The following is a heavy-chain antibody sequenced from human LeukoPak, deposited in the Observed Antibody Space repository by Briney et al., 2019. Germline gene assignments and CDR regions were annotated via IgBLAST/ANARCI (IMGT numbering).Heavy chain of an antibody. CDR2: INHSGST. CDR3: AGPGAGDLDY. V-gene: IGHV4-34*01. Sequence: SETLSLTCAVYGGPFGVYYWSWVRQPPGKGLEWIWEINHSGSTNYNPSLKSRVTISVDTSKNHFSLKLSSVTAADTAVYYCAGPGAGDLDYWGQGTSVTVSS. CDR1: GGPFGVYY. J-gene: IGHJ4*02. D-gene: IGHD3-10*01.